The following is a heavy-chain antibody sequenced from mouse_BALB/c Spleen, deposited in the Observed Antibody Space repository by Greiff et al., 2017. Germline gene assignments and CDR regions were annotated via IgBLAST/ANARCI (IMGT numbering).Heavy chain of an antibody. J-gene: IGHJ4*01. Sequence: VMLVESGPGLVAPSQSLSITCTVSGFSLTSYGVHWVRQPPGKGLEWLGVIWAGGSTNYNSALMSRLSISKDNSKSQVFLKMNSLQTDDTAMYYCARDDYGNYSYAMDYWGQGTSVTVSS. CDR3: ARDDYGNYSYAMDY. CDR1: GFSLTSYG. D-gene: IGHD2-1*01. V-gene: IGHV2-9*02. CDR2: IWAGGST.